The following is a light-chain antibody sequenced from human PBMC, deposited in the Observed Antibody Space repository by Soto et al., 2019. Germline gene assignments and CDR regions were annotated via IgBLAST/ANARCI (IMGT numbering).Light chain of an antibody. CDR1: QTVISNH. J-gene: IGKJ4*01. V-gene: IGKV3-20*01. CDR3: QQYGVSVT. Sequence: ELVLTQSPVTLSLSPGERAALSCRASQTVISNHLAWYQQKLGQSPRLLISGASTRATGIPDRFSASGSRTDFTLTISGLEPEDFAVYYCQQYGVSVTFGGGTKVDIK. CDR2: GAS.